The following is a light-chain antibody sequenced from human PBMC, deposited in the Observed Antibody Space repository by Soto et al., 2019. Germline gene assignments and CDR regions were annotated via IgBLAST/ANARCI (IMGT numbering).Light chain of an antibody. CDR3: AAWDDSLSVF. CDR1: SSNIGSNY. V-gene: IGLV1-47*02. J-gene: IGLJ2*01. Sequence: QSVLTQPPSASGTPGQRVTISCSGSSSNIGSNYVSWYQQLPGTAPKLLIYDNNQRPSGVPDRFSGSKSGTSASLAISVLRYEDEADYYCAAWDDSLSVFFGGGTKVTVL. CDR2: DNN.